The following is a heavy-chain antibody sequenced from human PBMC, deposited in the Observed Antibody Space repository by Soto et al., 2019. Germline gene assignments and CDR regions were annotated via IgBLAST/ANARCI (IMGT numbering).Heavy chain of an antibody. CDR2: ISAYNGNT. Sequence: ASVKVSCKASGYTFTSYGISWVRQAPGQGLEWMGWISAYNGNTNYAQKLQSRVTMTTDTSTSTAYMELRSLRSDDTAVYYCARGPERQGSSDLYYFDYWGQGTLVTVSS. CDR3: ARGPERQGSSDLYYFDY. V-gene: IGHV1-18*01. CDR1: GYTFTSYG. D-gene: IGHD6-6*01. J-gene: IGHJ4*02.